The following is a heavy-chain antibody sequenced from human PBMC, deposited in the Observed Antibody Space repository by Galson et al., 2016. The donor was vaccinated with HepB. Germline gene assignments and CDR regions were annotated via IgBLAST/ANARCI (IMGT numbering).Heavy chain of an antibody. J-gene: IGHJ4*02. V-gene: IGHV3-53*01. CDR3: ARAGSRVGFYLRFGFFDS. Sequence: SLRLSCAVSGFSVSQNYMTWVRQAPGKGLEWLSVIYSGNNAYYADSVKGRFTISRDNLRNTLHLQINSLRAEDTAGYYCARAGSRVGFYLRFGFFDSWGQGTLVTVSS. CDR1: GFSVSQNY. CDR2: IYSGNNA. D-gene: IGHD3-10*01.